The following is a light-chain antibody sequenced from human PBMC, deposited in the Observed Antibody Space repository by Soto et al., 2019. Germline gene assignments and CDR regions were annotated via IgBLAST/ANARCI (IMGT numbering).Light chain of an antibody. Sequence: QSALTQPASVSGSPGQSITISCTGTSSDVGGYNYVSWYQQYPGKAPKLMIYDVTSRPSGVSNRFSGSKSGNAASLTISGLQAEDEADYYCCSYTSSSSLVFGTGTKVTVL. CDR3: CSYTSSSSLV. CDR2: DVT. CDR1: SSDVGGYNY. V-gene: IGLV2-14*03. J-gene: IGLJ1*01.